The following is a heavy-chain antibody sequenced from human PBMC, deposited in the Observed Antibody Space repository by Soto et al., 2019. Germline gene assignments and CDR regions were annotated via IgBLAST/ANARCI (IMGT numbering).Heavy chain of an antibody. V-gene: IGHV3-48*02. J-gene: IGHJ5*02. Sequence: GGSLRLSCAASGFTFSSYSMNWVRQAPGKGLEWVSYISSSSSTIYYADSVKGRFTISRDNAKNSLYLQMNSLRDEDTAVYYCARGEKDPVWFGEFTQRFDPWGQGTLVTVSS. CDR3: ARGEKDPVWFGEFTQRFDP. D-gene: IGHD3-10*01. CDR2: ISSSSSTI. CDR1: GFTFSSYS.